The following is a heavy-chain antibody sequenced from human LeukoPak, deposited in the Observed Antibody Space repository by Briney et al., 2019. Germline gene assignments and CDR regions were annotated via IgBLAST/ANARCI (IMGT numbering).Heavy chain of an antibody. Sequence: PSETLSLTCAVYGGSFSGYYWSWIRQPPGKGLEWIGEINHSGSTNYNPSLKSRVTISVDTSKNQFSLKLSSVTAADTAVYYCGRVRGATEGGFDYWGQGTLVTVSP. CDR3: GRVRGATEGGFDY. V-gene: IGHV4-34*01. J-gene: IGHJ4*02. CDR1: GGSFSGYY. CDR2: INHSGST. D-gene: IGHD1-26*01.